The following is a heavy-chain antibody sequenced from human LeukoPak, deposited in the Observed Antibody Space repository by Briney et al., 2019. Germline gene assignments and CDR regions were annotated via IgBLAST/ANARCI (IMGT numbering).Heavy chain of an antibody. V-gene: IGHV3-66*02. D-gene: IGHD6-6*01. J-gene: IGHJ4*02. CDR2: IYSGGST. Sequence: PGGSLRLSCAASGFTVSSNYMSWVRQAPGKGLEWVSVIYSGGSTYYADSVKGRFTISRDNSKNTLYLQMNSLRAEDTAVYYCSREYRFIKGKYYFDYWGQGTLVTVSS. CDR1: GFTVSSNY. CDR3: SREYRFIKGKYYFDY.